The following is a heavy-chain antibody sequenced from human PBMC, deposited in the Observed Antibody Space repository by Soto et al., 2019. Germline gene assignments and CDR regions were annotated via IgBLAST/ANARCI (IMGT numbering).Heavy chain of an antibody. V-gene: IGHV4-30-2*01. Sequence: PSETLSLTCAVSGGSISSGGYSWSWIRQPPGKGLEWIGYIYHSGSTYYNPSLKSRVTISVDRSKNQFSLKLSPVTAADTAVYYCARAAPYYDSSGYYYVFDYWGQGTLVTVSS. CDR2: IYHSGST. CDR1: GGSISSGGYS. CDR3: ARAAPYYDSSGYYYVFDY. D-gene: IGHD3-22*01. J-gene: IGHJ4*02.